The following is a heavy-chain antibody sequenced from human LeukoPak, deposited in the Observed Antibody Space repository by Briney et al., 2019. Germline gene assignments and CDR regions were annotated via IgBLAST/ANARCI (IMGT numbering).Heavy chain of an antibody. J-gene: IGHJ4*02. D-gene: IGHD3-10*01. CDR2: ISGSGGST. CDR3: AKVLVGSGSYIDAVFDY. V-gene: IGHV3-23*01. CDR1: GFTFSSYA. Sequence: GGSLRLSCAASGFTFSSYAMSWVRQAPGKGLERVSAISGSGGSTYYADSVKGRFTISRDNSKNTLYLQMNSLRAEDTAVYYCAKVLVGSGSYIDAVFDYWGQGTLVTVSS.